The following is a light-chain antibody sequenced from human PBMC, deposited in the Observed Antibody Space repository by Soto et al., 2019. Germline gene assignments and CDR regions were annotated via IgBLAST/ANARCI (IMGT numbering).Light chain of an antibody. J-gene: IGKJ1*01. Sequence: ENVLTQSPDTLSLSPGEGATLSCRASQTVSSNYLAWYQHRPGQAPKLIIHGASYTAPGIPDRFSGSGSGADFTLTISRLEPEDFAVYFCQHYGNSLWTFGQGTKVDIE. V-gene: IGKV3-20*01. CDR1: QTVSSNY. CDR2: GAS. CDR3: QHYGNSLWT.